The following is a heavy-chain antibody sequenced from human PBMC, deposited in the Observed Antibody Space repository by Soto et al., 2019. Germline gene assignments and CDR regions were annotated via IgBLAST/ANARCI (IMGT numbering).Heavy chain of an antibody. V-gene: IGHV1-18*04. J-gene: IGHJ6*02. CDR1: GYTFTSYG. Sequence: QVQLVQSGAEVKKPGASVKVSCKASGYTFTSYGISWVRQAPGQGLEWMGWISAYNGNTNYAQKFQGRVTITRDTSASTAYMELSSLRSEDTAVYYCANDYGEEGYYGMDVWGQGTTVTVSS. D-gene: IGHD4-17*01. CDR3: ANDYGEEGYYGMDV. CDR2: ISAYNGNT.